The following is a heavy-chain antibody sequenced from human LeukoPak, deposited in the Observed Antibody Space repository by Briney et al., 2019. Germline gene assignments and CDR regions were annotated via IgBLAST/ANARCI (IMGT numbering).Heavy chain of an antibody. J-gene: IGHJ4*02. CDR2: IYTSGST. V-gene: IGHV4-61*02. Sequence: SETLSLTCTVSGGSISSGSYYWSWVRQPAGKALEWIGRIYTSGSTNYNPSLKSRVTISVDTSKNQFSLRLSSVTAADTAVYYCARGITIFGVVTAFDYWGQGTLVTVSS. CDR3: ARGITIFGVVTAFDY. D-gene: IGHD3-3*01. CDR1: GGSISSGSYY.